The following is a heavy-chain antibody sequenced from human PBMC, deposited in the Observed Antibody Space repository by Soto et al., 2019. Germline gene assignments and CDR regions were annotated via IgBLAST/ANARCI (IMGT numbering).Heavy chain of an antibody. CDR1: GGSLSSYW. Sequence: GEALKISCEGCGGSLSSYWRGWVRQMPGKGLEWMGIIYPGDSDTRYSPSFQGQVTISADKSISTAYLRWSSLKASDTAMYYCARCGMRLDYYYMDVWGKGTTVTVSS. V-gene: IGHV5-51*01. CDR2: IYPGDSDT. CDR3: ARCGMRLDYYYMDV. J-gene: IGHJ6*03. D-gene: IGHD1-20*01.